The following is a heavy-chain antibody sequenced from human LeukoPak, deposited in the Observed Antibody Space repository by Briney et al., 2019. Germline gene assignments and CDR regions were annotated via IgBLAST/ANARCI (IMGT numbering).Heavy chain of an antibody. V-gene: IGHV4-4*02. D-gene: IGHD5-12*01. Sequence: MSSETLSLTCSVSIGSISSSKWWSWVRQSPVKGLEWIGEIYLYGTTNYNPSFKSRVTISVDTSKNQFSLRLTSVAAADTAVYYCARQSQHSGYQAPDYWGQGTLVTVSS. CDR3: ARQSQHSGYQAPDY. CDR1: IGSISSSKW. CDR2: IYLYGTT. J-gene: IGHJ4*02.